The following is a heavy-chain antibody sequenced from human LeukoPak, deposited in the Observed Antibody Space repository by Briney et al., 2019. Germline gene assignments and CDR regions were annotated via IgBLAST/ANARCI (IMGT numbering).Heavy chain of an antibody. CDR3: ARAAAAAGGQYFDY. J-gene: IGHJ4*02. V-gene: IGHV4-4*07. CDR1: GGSISTYY. CDR2: IYTNENT. Sequence: NSSETLSLTCTVSGGSISTYYWSWLRQPAGKGLEWIGRIYTNENTNYNPSLRSRVTMSVDTSKNQFSLKLSSVTAADTAVYYCARAAAAAGGQYFDYWGQGTLVAVSS. D-gene: IGHD6-13*01.